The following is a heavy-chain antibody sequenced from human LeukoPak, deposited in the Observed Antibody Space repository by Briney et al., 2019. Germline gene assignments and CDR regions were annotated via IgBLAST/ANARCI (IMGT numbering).Heavy chain of an antibody. V-gene: IGHV1-18*01. CDR1: GYTFTSYG. Sequence: ASVKVSCKASGYTFTSYGISWVLQAPGQGLEWMGWISAYNGNTNYAQKLQGRVTMTTDTSTSTAYMELRSLRSDDTAVYYCARDVPLALQPRLIFDYWGQGTLVTVSS. CDR2: ISAYNGNT. J-gene: IGHJ4*02. D-gene: IGHD5-18*01. CDR3: ARDVPLALQPRLIFDY.